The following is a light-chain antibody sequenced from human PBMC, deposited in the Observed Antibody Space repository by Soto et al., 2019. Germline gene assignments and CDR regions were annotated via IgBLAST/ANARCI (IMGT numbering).Light chain of an antibody. CDR2: DAS. J-gene: IGKJ1*01. CDR3: QQRSNWPPT. CDR1: QSVSSY. V-gene: IGKV3-11*01. Sequence: EVVLTQSPGTLSLSPGERVTLSCRASQSVSSYLAWYQQKPGQAPRLLIYDASTRATGIPARFSGSGSGIDFTLTITSLEPEDFAVYYCQQRSNWPPTFGQGTKV.